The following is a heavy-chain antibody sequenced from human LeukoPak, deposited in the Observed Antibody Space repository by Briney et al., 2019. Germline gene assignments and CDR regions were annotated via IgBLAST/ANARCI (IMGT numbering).Heavy chain of an antibody. CDR2: ITGSGGST. CDR1: GFTFSSYA. J-gene: IGHJ4*02. D-gene: IGHD3-10*01. CDR3: AKLLMAMVRGVDIDC. V-gene: IGHV3-23*01. Sequence: GGSLRLSCAASGFTFSSYAMNWVRQAPGKGLEWVSAITGSGGSTYYADSVKGRFTISRDNSKNTLYLQMNSLRAEDTAVYYCAKLLMAMVRGVDIDCWGQGTLVTVSS.